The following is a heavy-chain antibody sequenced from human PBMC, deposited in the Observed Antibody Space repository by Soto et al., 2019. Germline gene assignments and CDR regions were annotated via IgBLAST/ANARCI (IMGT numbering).Heavy chain of an antibody. D-gene: IGHD2-8*02. Sequence: QVQLVQSGAEVKKPGASVKVSCKASGYTFTSFGISWVRQAPGQGLEWMGWISAYNGNTNYAENLQGRVTTTTDTSTSTAYMELRSLRSDDTAVYYCATDHRGVSDAFDIGGQGTMVTVSS. CDR2: ISAYNGNT. CDR3: ATDHRGVSDAFDI. CDR1: GYTFTSFG. V-gene: IGHV1-18*01. J-gene: IGHJ3*02.